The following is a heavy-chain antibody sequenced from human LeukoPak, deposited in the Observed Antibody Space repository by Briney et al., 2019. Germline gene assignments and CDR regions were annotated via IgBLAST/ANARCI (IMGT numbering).Heavy chain of an antibody. Sequence: PGGSLRLSCAASGFTFSSHGMHWVRQAPGRGLEWVAVISHDGSNKYYADSVKGRFTISRDNSKNTLYLQMNSLRAEDTAVYYCAKASFGGGMDVWGQGTTVTVSS. CDR3: AKASFGGGMDV. J-gene: IGHJ6*02. CDR1: GFTFSSHG. D-gene: IGHD3-10*01. V-gene: IGHV3-30*18. CDR2: ISHDGSNK.